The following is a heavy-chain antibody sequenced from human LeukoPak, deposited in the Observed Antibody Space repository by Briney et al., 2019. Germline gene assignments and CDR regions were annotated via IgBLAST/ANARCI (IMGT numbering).Heavy chain of an antibody. J-gene: IGHJ4*02. D-gene: IGHD4-23*01. Sequence: PGGSLRLSCAASGFSFSNYGMHWVRQAPDKGLEWVAFIRYDGSQKYYADSVRGRFTISRDNSKNTLYLQMNSLRTEDTAVYYCYGGDSLTDPLFDYWGQGTLVTVSS. CDR1: GFSFSNYG. CDR3: YGGDSLTDPLFDY. CDR2: IRYDGSQK. V-gene: IGHV3-30*02.